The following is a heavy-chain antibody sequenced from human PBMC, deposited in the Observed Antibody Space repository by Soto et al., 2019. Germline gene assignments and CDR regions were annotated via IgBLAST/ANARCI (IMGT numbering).Heavy chain of an antibody. D-gene: IGHD6-6*01. CDR1: GGSISSGGYY. V-gene: IGHV4-31*03. J-gene: IGHJ5*02. Sequence: SETLSLTCTVSGGSISSGGYYWSWIRQHPGKGLEWIGYIYYSGSTYYNPSLKSRVTISVDTSKNQFSLKLSSVTAADTAVYYCARGGLAARKGRWFDPWGQGTLVTVSS. CDR2: IYYSGST. CDR3: ARGGLAARKGRWFDP.